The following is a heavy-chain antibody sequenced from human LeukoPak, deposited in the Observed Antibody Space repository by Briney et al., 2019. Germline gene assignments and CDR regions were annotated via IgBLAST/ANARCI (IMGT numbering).Heavy chain of an antibody. J-gene: IGHJ4*02. CDR3: ASLPGTGYSSSDEPGC. D-gene: IGHD6-13*01. CDR2: IIPIFGTA. V-gene: IGHV1-69*05. Sequence: ASVKVSCKASGYTFTSYGISWVRQAPGQGLEWMGGIIPIFGTANYAQKFQGRVTITTDESTSTAYMELSSLRSEDTAVYYCASLPGTGYSSSDEPGCWGQGTLVTVSS. CDR1: GYTFTSYG.